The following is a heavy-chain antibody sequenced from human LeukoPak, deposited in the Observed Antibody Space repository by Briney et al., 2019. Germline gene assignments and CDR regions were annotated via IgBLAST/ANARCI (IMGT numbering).Heavy chain of an antibody. Sequence: SETLSLTCTVSGGSISTSNYYWGWIRQPPGKGLEWIGNIFYSGSTYYSPSLRSRVTISLDTSRNQFSLKLNSVTAADTAVYYCARGNRYYYYYYMDVWGKGTTVTISS. D-gene: IGHD1-14*01. CDR1: GGSISTSNYY. CDR3: ARGNRYYYYYYMDV. CDR2: IFYSGST. J-gene: IGHJ6*03. V-gene: IGHV4-39*07.